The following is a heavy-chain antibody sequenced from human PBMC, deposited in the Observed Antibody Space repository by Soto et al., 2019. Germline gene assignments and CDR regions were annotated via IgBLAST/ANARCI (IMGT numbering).Heavy chain of an antibody. CDR3: VSDYDSGGYIGY. J-gene: IGHJ4*02. CDR1: GGSISTADYY. Sequence: QVQLHESGPGLVRPSQTLSLTCNVSGGSISTADYYWSWIRQPPGKGLEWIGYIYYRGSTYYNPSLESRVAISIDTSKCQFSLNLTSVTAADTAVYFCVSDYDSGGYIGYWGQGTLVTVSS. CDR2: IYYRGST. D-gene: IGHD3-22*01. V-gene: IGHV4-30-4*01.